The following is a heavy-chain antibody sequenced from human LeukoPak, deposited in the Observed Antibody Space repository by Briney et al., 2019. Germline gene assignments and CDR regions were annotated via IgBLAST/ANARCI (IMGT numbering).Heavy chain of an antibody. V-gene: IGHV5-51*01. CDR2: IYPGDSDT. J-gene: IGHJ4*02. CDR1: GYGFTSDW. Sequence: HGESLKISCKGSGYGFTSDWIGWVRQMPGKGLEWMGIIYPGDSDTRYSPSFQGQVTISADKSTSTAYLQWSSLKASDTAMYYCNLQSGSDNFDYWGRGTLVTVSS. D-gene: IGHD4-11*01. CDR3: NLQSGSDNFDY.